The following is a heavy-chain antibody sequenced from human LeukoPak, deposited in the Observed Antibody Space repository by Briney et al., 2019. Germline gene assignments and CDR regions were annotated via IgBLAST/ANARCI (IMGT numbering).Heavy chain of an antibody. V-gene: IGHV5-10-1*01. J-gene: IGHJ4*02. CDR2: IDPSDSYT. CDR3: AIPNGDYHGSGNLPFDY. D-gene: IGHD3-10*01. CDR1: GYSFTSYW. Sequence: GESLKISCKGSGYSFTSYWISWVRQMPGKGLEWMGRIDPSDSYTNYSPSFQGHVTISADKSISTAYLQWSSLKASDTAMYYCAIPNGDYHGSGNLPFDYWGQGTLVTVSS.